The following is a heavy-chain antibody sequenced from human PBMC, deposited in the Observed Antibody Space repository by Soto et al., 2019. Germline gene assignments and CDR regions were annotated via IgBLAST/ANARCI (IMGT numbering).Heavy chain of an antibody. Sequence: EASVKVSCKASGYTFTGYYMHWVQQAPGQGLEWMGWINPNSGGTNYAQKFQGWVTMTRDTSISTAYMELSRLRSDDTAVYYCARARYHDFWSGYPRGHWFDPWGQGTLVTVSS. J-gene: IGHJ5*02. CDR1: GYTFTGYY. CDR2: INPNSGGT. V-gene: IGHV1-2*04. D-gene: IGHD3-3*01. CDR3: ARARYHDFWSGYPRGHWFDP.